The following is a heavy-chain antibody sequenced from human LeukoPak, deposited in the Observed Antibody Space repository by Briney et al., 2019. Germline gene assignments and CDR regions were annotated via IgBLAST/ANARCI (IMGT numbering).Heavy chain of an antibody. CDR2: IYYSGST. J-gene: IGHJ4*02. CDR3: ARLNPAAAGTEDPNFDY. CDR1: GGSISSHY. V-gene: IGHV4-59*11. D-gene: IGHD6-13*01. Sequence: SETLSLTCTVSGGSISSHYWSWIRQPPGKGLEWIGYIYYSGSTNYNPSLESRVTISVDTSKNQFSLKLSSVTAADTAMYYCARLNPAAAGTEDPNFDYWGQGTLVTVSS.